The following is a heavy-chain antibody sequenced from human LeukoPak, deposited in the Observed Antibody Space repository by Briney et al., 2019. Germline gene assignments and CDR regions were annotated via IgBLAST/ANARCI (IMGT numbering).Heavy chain of an antibody. CDR1: GGSISSYY. J-gene: IGHJ4*02. V-gene: IGHV4-59*01. CDR3: ARIDYYDSSPYKGPGDY. Sequence: PSETLSLTCTVSGGSISSYYWSWIRQPPGKGLEWIGYIYYSGSTNYNPSLKSRVTISVDTSKNQFSLKLSSVTAADTAVYFCARIDYYDSSPYKGPGDYWGQGTLVTVSS. D-gene: IGHD3-22*01. CDR2: IYYSGST.